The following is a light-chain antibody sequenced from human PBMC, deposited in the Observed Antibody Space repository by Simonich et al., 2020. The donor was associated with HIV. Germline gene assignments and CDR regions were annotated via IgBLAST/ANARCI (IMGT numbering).Light chain of an antibody. CDR1: QSVLYSSNNKNY. Sequence: DIVMTQSPDSLAVSLGERATINCKSSQSVLYSSNNKNYLAGYQQKPGHPPNLLIYCASTREAGVPDLFSASGSGTDFTLTISSLQAEDVAIYYCQQYYSTPPTFGQGTKVEIK. CDR2: CAS. CDR3: QQYYSTPPT. V-gene: IGKV4-1*01. J-gene: IGKJ1*01.